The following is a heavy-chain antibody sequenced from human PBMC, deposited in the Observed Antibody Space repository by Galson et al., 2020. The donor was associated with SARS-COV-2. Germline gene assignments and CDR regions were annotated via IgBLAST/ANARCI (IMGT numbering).Heavy chain of an antibody. CDR2: IYYSGST. J-gene: IGHJ6*03. V-gene: IGHV4-30-4*07. CDR3: ARQHGRDYYESSGSSVYYYYMDV. D-gene: IGHD3-22*01. Sequence: SKTLSLTCAVSGGPISSGAYSWSWIRQPPGKGLEWIGYIYYSGSTYYNPSLKSRVTISVDTSKNQFSLKLSSVTAADTAVYYCARQHGRDYYESSGSSVYYYYMDVWGKGTTVTISS. CDR1: GGPISSGAYS.